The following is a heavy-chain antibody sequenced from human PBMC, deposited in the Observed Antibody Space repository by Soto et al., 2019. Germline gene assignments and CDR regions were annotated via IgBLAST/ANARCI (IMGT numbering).Heavy chain of an antibody. CDR1: GYTFTSYG. D-gene: IGHD3-10*01. CDR2: ISAYNGNT. CDR3: ARAVVRGQVYYYYGMDV. V-gene: IGHV1-18*01. Sequence: ASVKVSCKASGYTFTSYGISWVRQAPGQELEWMGWISAYNGNTNYAQKLQGRVTMTTDTSTSTAYLELRSLRSDDTAVYYCARAVVRGQVYYYYGMDVWGQGTTVTVSS. J-gene: IGHJ6*02.